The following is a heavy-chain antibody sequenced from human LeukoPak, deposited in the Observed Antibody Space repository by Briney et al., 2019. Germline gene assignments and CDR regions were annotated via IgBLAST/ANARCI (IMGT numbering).Heavy chain of an antibody. D-gene: IGHD2-2*01. CDR1: GYTFTGYH. CDR3: ARDYCSSTSCLFDY. CDR2: INPNSGDT. J-gene: IGHJ4*02. V-gene: IGHV1-2*06. Sequence: ASVKVSCRASGYTFTGYHIHWVRQAPGQGLEWMGRINPNSGDTNYAQNFQGRVTMTRDTSINTAYMELSRLRSDDTAVYYCARDYCSSTSCLFDYWGQGTLVTVPS.